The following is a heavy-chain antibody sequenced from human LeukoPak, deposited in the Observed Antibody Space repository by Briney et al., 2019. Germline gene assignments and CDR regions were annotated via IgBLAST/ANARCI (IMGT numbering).Heavy chain of an antibody. J-gene: IGHJ4*02. CDR3: AKTYSRESGYDFFFHY. D-gene: IGHD5-12*01. CDR1: GFSFSNYG. V-gene: IGHV3-33*06. CDR2: ISYDGKNI. Sequence: GSLRLSCAASGFSFSNYGFHWVRQAPGKGLDWVSAISYDGKNIHYADSVKGRFTISRDNSRNTVYLQMNSLRVEDTAVYYCAKTYSRESGYDFFFHYWGRGTRVTVSS.